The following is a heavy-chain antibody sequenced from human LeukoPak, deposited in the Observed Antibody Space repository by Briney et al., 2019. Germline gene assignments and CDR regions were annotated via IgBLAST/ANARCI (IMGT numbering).Heavy chain of an antibody. Sequence: ASVKVSCKASGYTFTTYEIHWVRQATGQGLEWMGWMNPNSGNTGYVQNFQGRVTITRTTSINTAYMELSSLRSEDTAVYYCARGYSSGWYYFDYWGQGTLVTVSS. CDR3: ARGYSSGWYYFDY. D-gene: IGHD6-19*01. V-gene: IGHV1-8*03. CDR2: MNPNSGNT. CDR1: GYTFTTYE. J-gene: IGHJ4*02.